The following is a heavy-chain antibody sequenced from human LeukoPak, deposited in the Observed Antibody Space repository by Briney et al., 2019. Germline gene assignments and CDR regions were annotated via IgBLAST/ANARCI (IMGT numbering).Heavy chain of an antibody. V-gene: IGHV3-30*02. CDR3: AKDPAAPRHYFDY. CDR1: GFTFSGYW. Sequence: GGSLRLSCAASGFTFSGYWMHWVRQAPGKGLEWVAFIRYDGSNKYYADSVKGRFTISRDNSKNTLYLQMNSLRAEDTAVYYCAKDPAAPRHYFDYWGQGTLVTVSS. CDR2: IRYDGSNK. D-gene: IGHD6-13*01. J-gene: IGHJ4*02.